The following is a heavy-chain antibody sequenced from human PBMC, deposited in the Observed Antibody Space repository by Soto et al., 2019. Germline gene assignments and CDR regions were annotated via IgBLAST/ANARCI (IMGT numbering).Heavy chain of an antibody. CDR3: ATELLDWLLGEMGDY. CDR2: ISSSSSYI. CDR1: GFTFSSYS. D-gene: IGHD3-9*01. Sequence: GGSLRLSCAASGFTFSSYSMNWVRQAPGKGLEWVSSISSSSSYIYYADSVKGRFTISRDNAKNSLYLQMNSLRAEDTAVYYCATELLDWLLGEMGDYWGQGTLVTVSS. V-gene: IGHV3-21*01. J-gene: IGHJ4*02.